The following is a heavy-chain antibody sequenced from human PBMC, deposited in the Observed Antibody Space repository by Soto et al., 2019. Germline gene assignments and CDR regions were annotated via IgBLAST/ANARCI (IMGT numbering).Heavy chain of an antibody. V-gene: IGHV3-53*04. Sequence: EVQLVESGGGLVQPGGSLRLSCVASGIPVSSNYMTWVRQAPGKGLEWVSVLHSGGDTYYANSVKGRFTISRHDSTNTLFLRMNSLTAEDTAVYYWARDGPYYCACRMDVWGQGTTVTVSS. CDR3: ARDGPYYCACRMDV. CDR1: GIPVSSNY. CDR2: LHSGGDT. D-gene: IGHD3-10*01. J-gene: IGHJ6*02.